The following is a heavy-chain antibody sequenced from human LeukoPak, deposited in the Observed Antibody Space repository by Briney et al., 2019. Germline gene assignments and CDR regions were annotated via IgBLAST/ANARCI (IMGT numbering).Heavy chain of an antibody. Sequence: GRSLRLSCAASGFTFSSYWMHWVRQAPGKGLVWVSRINSDGSSTSYADSVRGRFTISRDNAKNTLYLQMNSLRAEDTAVYYCLVQCSGGSCSFFDYWGQGTLVTVSS. J-gene: IGHJ4*02. CDR1: GFTFSSYW. CDR2: INSDGSST. V-gene: IGHV3-74*01. D-gene: IGHD2-15*01. CDR3: LVQCSGGSCSFFDY.